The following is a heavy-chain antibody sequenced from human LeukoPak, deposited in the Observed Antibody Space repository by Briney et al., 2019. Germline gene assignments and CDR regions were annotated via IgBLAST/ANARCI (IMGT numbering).Heavy chain of an antibody. CDR3: ARVGTMIVVEVIPGFEGYYYLDV. D-gene: IGHD3-22*01. Sequence: AGTLSLSCAASGFTFSDYYMSWIRQAPGKGLEWVAYISSSGSTNYYPESVKGRFTISRDNAKNSLYLKMNSLRAEDPAVYYCARVGTMIVVEVIPGFEGYYYLDVWGKGTTVTLSS. J-gene: IGHJ6*03. CDR1: GFTFSDYY. V-gene: IGHV3-11*04. CDR2: ISSSGSTN.